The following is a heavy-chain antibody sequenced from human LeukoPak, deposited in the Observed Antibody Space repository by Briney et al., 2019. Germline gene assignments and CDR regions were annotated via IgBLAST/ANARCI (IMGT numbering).Heavy chain of an antibody. CDR2: MNPNSGNT. CDR3: ARPYSSSWYYFDY. CDR1: GYTFTSYD. D-gene: IGHD6-13*01. V-gene: IGHV1-8*01. J-gene: IGHJ4*02. Sequence: ASVKVSCKASGYTFTSYDINWVRQATGQGLEWMGWMNPNSGNTGYAQKFQGRVIMTRNTSISTAYMELSSLRSEDTAVYYCARPYSSSWYYFDYWGQGTLVTVSS.